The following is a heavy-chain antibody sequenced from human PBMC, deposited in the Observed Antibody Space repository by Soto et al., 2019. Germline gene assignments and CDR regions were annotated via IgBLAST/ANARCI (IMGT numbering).Heavy chain of an antibody. J-gene: IGHJ3*02. Sequence: LRLSCAAFGFTFSSYGMHWVRQAPGKGLEWVAVIWYDGSNKYYADSVKRRFTISRDNSKNTLYLQMNSLRAEDTAVYYCARDRLNYYDSSGYYALDAFDIWGQGTMVTVSS. V-gene: IGHV3-33*01. CDR1: GFTFSSYG. CDR2: IWYDGSNK. CDR3: ARDRLNYYDSSGYYALDAFDI. D-gene: IGHD3-22*01.